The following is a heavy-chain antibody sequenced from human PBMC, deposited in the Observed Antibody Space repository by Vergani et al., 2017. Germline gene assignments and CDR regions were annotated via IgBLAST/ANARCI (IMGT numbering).Heavy chain of an antibody. J-gene: IGHJ4*02. CDR1: GYIFKNYY. CDR3: ARSIGYCTGGSCRPYYFDL. D-gene: IGHD2-15*01. CDR2: VNFVTGAA. V-gene: IGHV1-46*02. Sequence: QVQLVQSGAVVKKPGASAKVSCTASGYIFKNYYMHWLRLAPGQGFQWMGVVNFVTGAATSPQKFEGRITMTRDTSTATFYMDLSSLKYEDTAIYYCARSIGYCTGGSCRPYYFDLWGQGTLVTVSS.